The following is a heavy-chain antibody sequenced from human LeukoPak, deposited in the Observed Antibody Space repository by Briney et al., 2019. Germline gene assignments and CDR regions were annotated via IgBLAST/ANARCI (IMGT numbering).Heavy chain of an antibody. CDR3: ARSGGRAAAGSGSDY. CDR2: ISYDGSNK. J-gene: IGHJ4*02. D-gene: IGHD6-13*01. CDR1: GFTFSSHA. V-gene: IGHV3-30-3*01. Sequence: GGSLRLSCAASGFTFSSHAMHWVRQAPGKGLEWVAVISYDGSNKYYADSVKGRFTISRDNSKNTLYLQMNSLRAEDTAVYYCARSGGRAAAGSGSDYWGQGTLVTVSS.